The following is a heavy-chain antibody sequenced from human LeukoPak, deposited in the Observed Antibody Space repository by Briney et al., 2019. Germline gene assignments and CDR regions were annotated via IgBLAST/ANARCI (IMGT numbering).Heavy chain of an antibody. V-gene: IGHV4-31*03. CDR2: IYYSGST. CDR1: GGSISSGGCY. CDR3: ARVTSSGWTYNWFDP. J-gene: IGHJ5*02. Sequence: RPSQTLSLTCTVSGGSISSGGCYWNWIRQHPGKGLEWIGYIYYSGSTYYNPSLKNRVTISVDTSKNQFSLKLSSVTAAGTAVYYCARVTSSGWTYNWFDPWGQGTLVTVSS. D-gene: IGHD6-19*01.